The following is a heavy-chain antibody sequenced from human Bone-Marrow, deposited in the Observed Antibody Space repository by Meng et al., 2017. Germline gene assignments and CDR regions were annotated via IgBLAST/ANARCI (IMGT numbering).Heavy chain of an antibody. CDR2: INTDASST. CDR1: GFTFSSYN. V-gene: IGHV3-74*03. Sequence: VQLVESGGGLVQPGESLRLSCAASGFTFSSYNMHWVRQTPGEGLVWVSRINTDASSTTYADSVKGRFTISRDDAKNTVYLQMNSLRAEDTAVYYCARDADWVIFDHWGQGALVTVSS. D-gene: IGHD3-9*01. J-gene: IGHJ4*02. CDR3: ARDADWVIFDH.